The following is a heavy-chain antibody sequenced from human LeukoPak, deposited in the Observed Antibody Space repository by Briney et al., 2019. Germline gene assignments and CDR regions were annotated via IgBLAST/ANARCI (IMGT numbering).Heavy chain of an antibody. V-gene: IGHV5-51*01. CDR2: IYPGDSDT. CDR3: AIAPGGSSNLNWFDP. Sequence: GESLKISCKGSGYSFTSYWIGWVRQMPGKGLEWMGIIYPGDSDTRYSPSFQGQVTISADKSISTAYLQWSSLKASDTAMYYCAIAPGGSSNLNWFDPWGQGTLVTVSS. CDR1: GYSFTSYW. J-gene: IGHJ5*02. D-gene: IGHD6-6*01.